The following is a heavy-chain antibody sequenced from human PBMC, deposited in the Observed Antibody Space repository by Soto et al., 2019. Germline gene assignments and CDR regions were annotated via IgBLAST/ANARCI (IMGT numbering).Heavy chain of an antibody. CDR2: INPNSGGT. Sequence: ASVKVSCKASGYTFTGYYMHWVRQAPGQGLEWMGWINPNSGGTNYAQKFQGWVTMTRDTSISTAYMELSRLRSDDTAVYYCASNQRISTGYYNHRNQYYGMDVWGKGTTVTVAS. V-gene: IGHV1-2*04. D-gene: IGHD3-9*01. CDR3: ASNQRISTGYYNHRNQYYGMDV. CDR1: GYTFTGYY. J-gene: IGHJ6*04.